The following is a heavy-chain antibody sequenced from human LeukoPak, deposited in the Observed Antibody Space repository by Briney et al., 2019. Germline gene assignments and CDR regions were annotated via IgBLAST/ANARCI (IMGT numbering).Heavy chain of an antibody. J-gene: IGHJ4*02. CDR3: AKAASGSWFDYFDY. CDR2: INWNGGSI. Sequence: GGSQRLSCAASGFTFDEYAMHWVRQVPGKGLEWVSGINWNGGSIGYADSVKGRFTISRDNAKNSLSLQMNSLRPEDTALYYCAKAASGSWFDYFDYWGQGSPVTVSS. D-gene: IGHD6-13*01. V-gene: IGHV3-9*01. CDR1: GFTFDEYA.